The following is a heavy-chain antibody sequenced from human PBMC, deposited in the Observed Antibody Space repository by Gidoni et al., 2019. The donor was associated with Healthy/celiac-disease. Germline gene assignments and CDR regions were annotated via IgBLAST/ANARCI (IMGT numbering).Heavy chain of an antibody. CDR3: AKGRTEVVADLDY. CDR2: ISWNSGSI. J-gene: IGHJ4*02. V-gene: IGHV3-9*01. D-gene: IGHD2-15*01. CDR1: GFTFDDYA. Sequence: EVQLVESGGGLVQPGRSLRLSCAASGFTFDDYAMHWVRQAPGKGLEWVSGISWNSGSIGYADSVKGRFTISRDNAKNSLYLQMNSLRAEDTALYYCAKGRTEVVADLDYWGQGTLVTVSS.